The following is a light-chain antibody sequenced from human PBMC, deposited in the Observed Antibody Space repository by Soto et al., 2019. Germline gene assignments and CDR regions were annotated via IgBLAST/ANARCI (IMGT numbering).Light chain of an antibody. CDR2: DAS. V-gene: IGKV3-11*01. CDR1: QSVSSY. Sequence: EIVLTQSPATLSLSPGERATLSCRASQSVSSYLAWYQQKPGQAPRLLIYDASNRATGIPARFSGSGSGTDFTLTVSSLEPEDLAVYYCQQRSIPITFGQGPRLEIK. CDR3: QQRSIPIT. J-gene: IGKJ5*01.